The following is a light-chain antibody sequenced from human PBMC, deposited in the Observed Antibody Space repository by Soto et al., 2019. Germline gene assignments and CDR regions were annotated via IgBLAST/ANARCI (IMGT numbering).Light chain of an antibody. CDR1: QGISNY. J-gene: IGKJ1*01. V-gene: IGKV1-27*01. Sequence: DIQMTQSPSSLSASVGDRVTITCRASQGISNYLAWYQQKPGKVPKLLIYAASTLQSGVPSRFGGSESGTGFTLTISSPQPEDVATYYCQKYNSAPWTFGQGTKVVIK. CDR3: QKYNSAPWT. CDR2: AAS.